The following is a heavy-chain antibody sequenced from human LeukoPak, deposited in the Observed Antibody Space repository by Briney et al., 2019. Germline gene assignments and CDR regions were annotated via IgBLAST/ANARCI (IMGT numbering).Heavy chain of an antibody. J-gene: IGHJ5*02. CDR1: GFTFSSYE. CDR3: ARVRYCSGGSCYGNWYDP. V-gene: IGHV3-48*03. D-gene: IGHD2-15*01. Sequence: PGGSLRLSCAASGFTFSSYEMNWVRQAPGKGLEWVSYISSSGRSINYADSVGGRFTISRDNGKNSLYLQMNSLRAEDTAVYYCARVRYCSGGSCYGNWYDPWGQGTLVTVSS. CDR2: ISSSGRSI.